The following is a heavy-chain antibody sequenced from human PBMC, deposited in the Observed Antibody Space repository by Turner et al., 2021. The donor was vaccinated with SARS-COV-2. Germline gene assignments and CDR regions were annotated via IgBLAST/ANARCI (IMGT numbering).Heavy chain of an antibody. CDR3: ARDQGFLLEWEISYYYYMDV. Sequence: QVQLQEPGPGLVKPSQTLSLTCTVSGCSLSSGSYYWSWIRQPAGKGLEWIGRIYTRGSTDYNPSLKSRVTISVDTYKNQFSLKLSAVTAADTAVYYCARDQGFLLEWEISYYYYMDVWGKGTTVTVSS. CDR2: IYTRGST. J-gene: IGHJ6*03. CDR1: GCSLSSGSYY. D-gene: IGHD3-3*01. V-gene: IGHV4-61*02.